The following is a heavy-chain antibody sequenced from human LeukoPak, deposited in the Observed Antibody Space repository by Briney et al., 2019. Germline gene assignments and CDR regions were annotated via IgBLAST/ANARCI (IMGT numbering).Heavy chain of an antibody. V-gene: IGHV1-18*01. D-gene: IGHD3/OR15-3a*01. CDR1: GYTFTSYG. CDR2: ISAYNGNT. CDR3: AVFDPVSDWDY. Sequence: ASVKVSCKASGYTFTSYGISWVRQAPGQGLEWMGWISAYNGNTNYAQKLKGRVTMTTDTSTSTAYMELRSLRSDDSAVYYCAVFDPVSDWDYWGQGTLVTVSS. J-gene: IGHJ4*02.